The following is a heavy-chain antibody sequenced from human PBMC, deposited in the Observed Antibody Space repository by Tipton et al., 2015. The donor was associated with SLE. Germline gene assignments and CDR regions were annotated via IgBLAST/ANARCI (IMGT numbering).Heavy chain of an antibody. CDR2: ISSSGSTI. CDR1: GFTFSSYE. CDR3: ARDVEVTTVAFDI. Sequence: SLRLSCAASGFTFSSYEMNCVRQAPGKGLEGVSYISSSGSTIYYADSVKGRFTISRDNSKNTLYLQMNSLRAEDTAVYYCARDVEVTTVAFDIWGQGTMVTVSS. D-gene: IGHD4-17*01. J-gene: IGHJ3*02. V-gene: IGHV3-48*03.